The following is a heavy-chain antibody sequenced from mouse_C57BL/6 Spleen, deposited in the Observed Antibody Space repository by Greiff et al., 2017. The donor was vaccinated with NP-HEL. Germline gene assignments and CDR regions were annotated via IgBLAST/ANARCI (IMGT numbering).Heavy chain of an antibody. D-gene: IGHD1-1*01. V-gene: IGHV1-72*01. CDR3: ARPITTVYYYAMDY. J-gene: IGHJ4*01. Sequence: QVQLQQPGAELVKPGASVKLSCKASGYTFTSYWMHWVKQRPGRGLEWIGRIDTNSGGTKYNEKFKSKATLTVDKPSSTAYMQLSSLTSEDSAVYYCARPITTVYYYAMDYWGQGTSVTVSS. CDR1: GYTFTSYW. CDR2: IDTNSGGT.